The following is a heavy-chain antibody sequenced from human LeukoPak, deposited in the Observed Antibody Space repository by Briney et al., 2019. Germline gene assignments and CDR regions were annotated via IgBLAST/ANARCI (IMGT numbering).Heavy chain of an antibody. CDR2: MNPNSGNT. D-gene: IGHD3-22*01. CDR1: GYTFTGYY. Sequence: ASVKVSCKASGYTFTGYYMHWVRQATGQGLEWMGWMNPNSGNTGYAQKFQGRVTMTRNTSISIAHMELSSLRSEDTAVYYCARGKRYYDSSGYYSRYFDYWGQGTLVTVSS. J-gene: IGHJ4*02. CDR3: ARGKRYYDSSGYYSRYFDY. V-gene: IGHV1-8*02.